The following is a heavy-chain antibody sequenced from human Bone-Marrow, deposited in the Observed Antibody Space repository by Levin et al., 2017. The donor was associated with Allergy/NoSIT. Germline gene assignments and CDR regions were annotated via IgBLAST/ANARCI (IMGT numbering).Heavy chain of an antibody. CDR2: MTYDGSNE. V-gene: IGHV3-30*02. Sequence: GESLKISCAASGFIFSKYGMQWVRQAPGKGLEWVSFMTYDGSNEYYTDSVKGRFTISRDNPKNILYLQMNSLRDEDTAVYYCAKRPSGNYGLADYWGQGTLVIVSS. CDR3: AKRPSGNYGLADY. D-gene: IGHD4-17*01. CDR1: GFIFSKYG. J-gene: IGHJ4*02.